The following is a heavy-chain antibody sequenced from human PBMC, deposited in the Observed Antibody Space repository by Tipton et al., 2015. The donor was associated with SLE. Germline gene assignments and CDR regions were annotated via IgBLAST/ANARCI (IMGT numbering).Heavy chain of an antibody. CDR2: IINRGST. V-gene: IGHV4-59*01. J-gene: IGHJ4*02. CDR1: GGAISTYY. CDR3: ARGVLY. Sequence: TLSLTCTVSGGAISTYYWSWLRQSPGKGLEWIGFIINRGSTNYNPSLKSRVTISVDTSKSQFSLELSSVTTADTAVYYCARGVLYWGQGTLVTVSS.